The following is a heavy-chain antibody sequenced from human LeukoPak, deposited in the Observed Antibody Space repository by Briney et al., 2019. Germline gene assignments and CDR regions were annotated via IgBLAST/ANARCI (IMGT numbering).Heavy chain of an antibody. Sequence: SETLSLTCTVSGGSISSGGYYWSWIRQHPGKGLEWIGYIYYSGSTYYNPSLKSRVTISVDTSKNQFSLKLSSVTAADTAVYYCARVFGTGLNYGMDVWGQGTTVTVSS. CDR3: ARVFGTGLNYGMDV. D-gene: IGHD3-10*02. J-gene: IGHJ6*02. V-gene: IGHV4-31*03. CDR1: GGSISSGGYY. CDR2: IYYSGST.